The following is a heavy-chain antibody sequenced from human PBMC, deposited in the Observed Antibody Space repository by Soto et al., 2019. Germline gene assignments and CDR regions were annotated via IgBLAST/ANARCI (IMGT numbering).Heavy chain of an antibody. V-gene: IGHV3-21*06. J-gene: IGHJ4*02. CDR1: GFTFTRYS. Sequence: KTGGSLRLSCAASGFTFTRYSMNWVRQAPGKGLEWVSSISSTTNYIYYGDSMKGRFTISRDNAKNSLYLEMNSLRAEDTAVYYRARESEDLTSNFDYWGQGTLVTVSS. CDR2: ISSTTNYI. CDR3: ARESEDLTSNFDY.